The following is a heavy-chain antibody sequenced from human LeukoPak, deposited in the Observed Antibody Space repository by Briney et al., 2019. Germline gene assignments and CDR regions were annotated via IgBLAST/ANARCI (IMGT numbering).Heavy chain of an antibody. J-gene: IGHJ4*02. Sequence: GGSLRLSCAASGFTFSSYGMHWVRQAPGKGLEWVAFIQYDGSDKYYADSVKGRFTISRDNSKNTLYLQMNSLRAEDTAVYYCRDPFDCWGQGTLVTVSS. CDR1: GFTFSSYG. CDR2: IQYDGSDK. V-gene: IGHV3-30*02. CDR3: RDPFDC.